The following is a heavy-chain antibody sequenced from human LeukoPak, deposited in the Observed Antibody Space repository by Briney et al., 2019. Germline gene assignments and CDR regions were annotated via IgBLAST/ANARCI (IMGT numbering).Heavy chain of an antibody. J-gene: IGHJ4*02. CDR3: AKDIGSGSYYYYFDY. D-gene: IGHD3-10*01. Sequence: PGGSLRLSCAASGFTFRSYAIHWVRQAPGKGLEWVAVISYDGSNKYYADSVKGRFTISRDNSKNTLYLQMNSLRAEDTAVYYCAKDIGSGSYYYYFDYWGQGTLVTVSS. CDR1: GFTFRSYA. V-gene: IGHV3-30*04. CDR2: ISYDGSNK.